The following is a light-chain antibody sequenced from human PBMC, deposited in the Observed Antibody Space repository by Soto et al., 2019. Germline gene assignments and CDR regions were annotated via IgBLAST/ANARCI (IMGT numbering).Light chain of an antibody. CDR1: QDIAHY. V-gene: IGKV1-33*01. J-gene: IGKJ5*01. CDR2: DAS. CDR3: QQYYDLPIT. Sequence: IHMTQSPSSLSASLRDRITITCHASQDIAHYINWYQQRPGTAPKLLIYDASNLHPGVPSRFSGSGYGTDFAFTISGLQPEDVATYYCQQYYDLPITFGQGTRLEIK.